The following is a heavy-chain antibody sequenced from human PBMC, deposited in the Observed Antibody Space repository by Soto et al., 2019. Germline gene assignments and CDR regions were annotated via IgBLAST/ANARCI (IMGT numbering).Heavy chain of an antibody. J-gene: IGHJ4*02. D-gene: IGHD3-22*01. CDR3: AKDHKYYYDSSGYRNNFDY. V-gene: IGHV3-23*01. Sequence: GGSLRLSCAASGFTFSSCAMTWVRQASGKGLEWVSAISGSGGSTYYADSVKGRFTISRDNSKNTLYLQMNSLRAEDTAVYYCAKDHKYYYDSSGYRNNFDYWGQGTLVTVSS. CDR2: ISGSGGST. CDR1: GFTFSSCA.